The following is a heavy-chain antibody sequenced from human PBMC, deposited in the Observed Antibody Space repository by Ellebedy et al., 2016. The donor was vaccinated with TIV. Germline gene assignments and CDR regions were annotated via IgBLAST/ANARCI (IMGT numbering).Heavy chain of an antibody. D-gene: IGHD3-22*01. CDR1: EYSFSSHW. Sequence: PGGSLRLSCKGSEYSFSSHWISWVRQMPGKGLEWMGRIDPTDSYTNYSPSFQGHVTISIDKSISTAYLQWSSLKASDSAMYYFAGASLIVNNYEDWGQGTLVTVSS. J-gene: IGHJ4*02. CDR3: AGASLIVNNYED. CDR2: IDPTDSYT. V-gene: IGHV5-10-1*01.